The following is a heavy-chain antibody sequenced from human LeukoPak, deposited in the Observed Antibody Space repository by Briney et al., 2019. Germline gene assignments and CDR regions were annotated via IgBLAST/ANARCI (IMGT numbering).Heavy chain of an antibody. D-gene: IGHD1-7*01. CDR1: GYTFTSYG. CDR2: INPSGGST. CDR3: ARAFHWNYGSRWFDP. Sequence: ASVKVSFKVSGYTFTSYGISWVRQAPGQGLEWMGIINPSGGSTSYAQKFQGRVTMTRDTSTSTVYMELSSLRSEDTAVYYCARAFHWNYGSRWFDPWGQGTLVTVSS. V-gene: IGHV1-46*01. J-gene: IGHJ5*02.